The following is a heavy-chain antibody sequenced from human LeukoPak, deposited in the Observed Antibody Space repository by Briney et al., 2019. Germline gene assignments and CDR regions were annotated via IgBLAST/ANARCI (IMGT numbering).Heavy chain of an antibody. D-gene: IGHD2-2*01. Sequence: SETLSLTCAVSGGSFSDYYWSWIRQPPGKGLEWIGYIYYSGSTNYNPSLNSRVTISVDTSKNQFSLKLSSVTAADTAVYYCAKGYCRGNSCYDDRGAFDYWGQGTLVTVSS. CDR3: AKGYCRGNSCYDDRGAFDY. CDR1: GGSFSDYY. J-gene: IGHJ4*02. CDR2: IYYSGST. V-gene: IGHV4-59*08.